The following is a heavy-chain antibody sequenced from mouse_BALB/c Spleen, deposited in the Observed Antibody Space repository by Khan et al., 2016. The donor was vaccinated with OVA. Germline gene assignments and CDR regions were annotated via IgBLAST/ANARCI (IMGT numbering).Heavy chain of an antibody. CDR1: GYTFTSYT. Sequence: QVRLQQSGAELARPGASVKMSCKASGYTFTSYTIHWIKLRPGQGLEWIGYINPSNGYSNYNQKFKDKVTLTAEKSSTTAYMQLSSLTSDDSAVYNCVRDGAYHRNDGWFAYWGLGTLVTVSA. V-gene: IGHV1-4*01. D-gene: IGHD2-14*01. CDR2: INPSNGYS. CDR3: VRDGAYHRNDGWFAY. J-gene: IGHJ3*01.